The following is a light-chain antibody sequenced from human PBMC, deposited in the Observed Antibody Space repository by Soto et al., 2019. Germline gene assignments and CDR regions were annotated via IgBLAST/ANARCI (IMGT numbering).Light chain of an antibody. Sequence: DTHMTQSPSTLSASVGDTVTVTCRASQSVSGWLAWYQQKPGEAPKLLIYDASSLESGVPSRFSGSGSGTEFTLTISSLQPDDFATYYCQHYDSYSRTFGLGTKVDIK. CDR2: DAS. V-gene: IGKV1-5*01. CDR3: QHYDSYSRT. J-gene: IGKJ1*01. CDR1: QSVSGW.